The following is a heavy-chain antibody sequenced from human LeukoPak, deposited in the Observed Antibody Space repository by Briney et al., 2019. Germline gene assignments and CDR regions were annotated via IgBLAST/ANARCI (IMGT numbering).Heavy chain of an antibody. J-gene: IGHJ4*02. CDR1: GFTFSAYS. Sequence: GGSLRLSCAASGFTFSAYSMNWVRQAPGKGLEWISYIGISSGNTKYADSVKGRFTISGDNAKNSLYLQMNSLRVEDTAVYYCARDYKYAFDNWGQGTLVTVSS. CDR3: ARDYKYAFDN. D-gene: IGHD5-24*01. V-gene: IGHV3-48*01. CDR2: IGISSGNT.